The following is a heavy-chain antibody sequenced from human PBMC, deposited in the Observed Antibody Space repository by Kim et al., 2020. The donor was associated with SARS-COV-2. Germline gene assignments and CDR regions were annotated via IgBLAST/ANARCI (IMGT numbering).Heavy chain of an antibody. J-gene: IGHJ4*02. CDR2: T. CDR3: VRETRDGFVVDF. D-gene: IGHD4-17*01. V-gene: IGHV3-74*03. Sequence: TKYAYSVKGRFTISRDNAKNTLYLQMNRLRVEDTAVYYCVRETRDGFVVDFWGQGTLVTVSS.